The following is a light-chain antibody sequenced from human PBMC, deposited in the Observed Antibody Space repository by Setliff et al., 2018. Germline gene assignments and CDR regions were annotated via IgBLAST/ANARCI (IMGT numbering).Light chain of an antibody. CDR1: SSGVGGYNY. J-gene: IGLJ2*01. Sequence: QSALTQPAAVSGSPGQSITISCAGTSSGVGGYNYVSWYQQHPGKAPKLMIYEVTKRPSGVSDRFSGSKSGNTASLTISGLQAEDEADYYCLSYTSETTHALFAGGTKVTVL. CDR3: LSYTSETTHAL. V-gene: IGLV2-14*03. CDR2: EVT.